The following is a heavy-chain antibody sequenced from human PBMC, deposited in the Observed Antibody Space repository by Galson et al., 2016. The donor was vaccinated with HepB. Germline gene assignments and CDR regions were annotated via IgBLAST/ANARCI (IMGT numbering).Heavy chain of an antibody. D-gene: IGHD1-26*01. CDR3: AKACRGSYDDGCAFDF. Sequence: SLRLSCAASGFTFTQCWMHWVRLVPGKGLAWVGRINNDGGSTNYADSAKGRFTITRDNVENTVYLQMSNLRAEDTAVYYCAKACRGSYDDGCAFDFWGQGTMVTVSP. V-gene: IGHV3-74*01. CDR2: INNDGGST. J-gene: IGHJ3*01. CDR1: GFTFTQCW.